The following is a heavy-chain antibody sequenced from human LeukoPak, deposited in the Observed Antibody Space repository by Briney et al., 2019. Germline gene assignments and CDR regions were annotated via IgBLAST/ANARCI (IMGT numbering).Heavy chain of an antibody. V-gene: IGHV1-46*01. J-gene: IGHJ4*02. Sequence: ASVKVSCKASGYTFTSYGISWVRQAPGQGLEWMGIINPSGGSTSYAQKFQGRVTMTRDMSTSTVYMELSSLRSEDTAVYYCASVTYSSLSPFDYWGQGTLVTVSS. CDR3: ASVTYSSLSPFDY. CDR2: INPSGGST. D-gene: IGHD6-6*01. CDR1: GYTFTSYG.